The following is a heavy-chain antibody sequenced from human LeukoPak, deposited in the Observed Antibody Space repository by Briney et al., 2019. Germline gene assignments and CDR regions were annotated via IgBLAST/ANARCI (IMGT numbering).Heavy chain of an antibody. CDR2: IIPILGIA. J-gene: IGHJ6*02. D-gene: IGHD3-3*01. CDR3: ARGGADEGLGYDFWSYYYYGMDV. V-gene: IGHV1-69*04. CDR1: GYTFTGYC. Sequence: GASVKVSCKASGYTFTGYCMHWVRQAPGQGLEWMGRIIPILGIANYAQKFQGRVTITADKSTSTAYMELSSLRSEDTAVYYCARGGADEGLGYDFWSYYYYGMDVWGQGTTVTVSS.